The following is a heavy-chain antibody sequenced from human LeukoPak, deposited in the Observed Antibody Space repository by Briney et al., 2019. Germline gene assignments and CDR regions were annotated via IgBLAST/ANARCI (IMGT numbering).Heavy chain of an antibody. D-gene: IGHD6-19*01. Sequence: PGGSLRLSCAASGFTFNNYAMTCVRQAPGKGLEWVSAITNSGGSTYYADSVRGRFTISRDNSKNTLFLQMNSLRADDTAVYYCAKISVTLTRDYWGQGTLVTVSS. CDR3: AKISVTLTRDY. CDR2: ITNSGGST. J-gene: IGHJ4*02. CDR1: GFTFNNYA. V-gene: IGHV3-23*01.